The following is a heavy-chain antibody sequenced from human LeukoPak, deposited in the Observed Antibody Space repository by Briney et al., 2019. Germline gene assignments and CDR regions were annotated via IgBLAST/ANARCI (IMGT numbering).Heavy chain of an antibody. D-gene: IGHD3-9*01. CDR3: ARSSVLTGYYLFDY. J-gene: IGHJ4*02. CDR2: IDWDDDK. CDR1: GFSLSTSGMC. V-gene: IGHV2-70*01. Sequence: SGPALVKPTQTLTLTCTFSGFSLSTSGMCVSWIRQPPGKALEWLALIDWDDDKYYSTSLKTRLTISKDTSKNQVVPTMTDMDPVDTATYYCARSSVLTGYYLFDYWGQGTLVTVSS.